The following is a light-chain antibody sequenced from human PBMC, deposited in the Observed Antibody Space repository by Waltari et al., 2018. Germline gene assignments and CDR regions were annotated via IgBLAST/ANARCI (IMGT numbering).Light chain of an antibody. CDR1: QSVSSSY. CDR3: QQYGSSPFT. J-gene: IGKJ4*01. CDR2: GAS. Sequence: EIVLTQSPGPLSLSPGDRATLSCRASQSVSSSYLAWYQQKPGQAPRLLCYGASSRATGIPARFSGSGSGTDFTLTISRLEPEDFAVYYCQQYGSSPFTFGGGTKVEIK. V-gene: IGKV3-20*01.